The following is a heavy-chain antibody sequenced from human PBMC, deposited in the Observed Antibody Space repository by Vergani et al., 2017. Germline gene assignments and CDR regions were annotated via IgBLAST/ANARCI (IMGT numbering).Heavy chain of an antibody. Sequence: EVQLLESGGGLDQPGGSLTLPCAAFGFTLNNYAMNWVRQAPGGGLEWVSTISVGGGTTYSPDSVKGRFTISRDNSKNTLYLQMNSLRAEDTAVYYCARLSDYWGQGTLVTVSS. CDR2: ISVGGGTT. D-gene: IGHD2-8*01. J-gene: IGHJ4*02. V-gene: IGHV3-23*01. CDR1: GFTLNNYA. CDR3: ARLSDY.